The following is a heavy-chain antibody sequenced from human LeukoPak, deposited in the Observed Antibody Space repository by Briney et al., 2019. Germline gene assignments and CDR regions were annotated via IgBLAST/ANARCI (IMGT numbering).Heavy chain of an antibody. CDR3: ARAFDY. CDR1: GFTFTSYG. CDR2: ITYDGYYK. Sequence: PGTSLRLSCAASGFTFTSYGMHWVRQAPGKGLEWVALITYDGYYKYYSDSVKGRFTISSDTSKNTLYLQMNSLRAEDTAVYYCARAFDYWGQGTLVAVSS. V-gene: IGHV3-30*03. J-gene: IGHJ4*02.